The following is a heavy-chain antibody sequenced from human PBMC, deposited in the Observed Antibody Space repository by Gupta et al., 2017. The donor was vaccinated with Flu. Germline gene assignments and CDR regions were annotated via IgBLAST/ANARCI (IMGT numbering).Heavy chain of an antibody. CDR3: ARVDYAKSSVYYTMDV. CDR2: INSAGRSI. CDR1: GFTVSSYW. V-gene: IGHV3-74*01. Sequence: EVQLVESGGGLVQPGGSLRLSCAASGFTVSSYWMHWVRQAPGKGLVWVSRINSAGRSISYADSVQGRFTISRDNAKNTLYLQMNSLRAEDTAVYYCARVDYAKSSVYYTMDVWGQGTTVTVSS. D-gene: IGHD2-2*01. J-gene: IGHJ6*02.